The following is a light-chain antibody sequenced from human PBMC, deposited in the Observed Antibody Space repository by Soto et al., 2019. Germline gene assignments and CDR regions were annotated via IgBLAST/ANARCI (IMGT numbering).Light chain of an antibody. CDR2: GAS. Sequence: EIVLTQSPGTLSLSPGERATLSCRASQSVSSSYLAWYQQKPGQAPRLLLYGASSRATGIPDRFSGSGSGTDFTLTISRREPEDVEVYYCQQYGRSLAFGRGTKVEIK. V-gene: IGKV3-20*01. CDR3: QQYGRSLA. J-gene: IGKJ4*01. CDR1: QSVSSSY.